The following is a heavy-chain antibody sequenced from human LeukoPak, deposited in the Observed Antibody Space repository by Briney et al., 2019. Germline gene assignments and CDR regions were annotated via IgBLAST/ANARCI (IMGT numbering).Heavy chain of an antibody. CDR1: GFTFSSYA. CDR3: AKAVDIVATEYYFDY. J-gene: IGHJ4*02. V-gene: IGHV3-23*01. D-gene: IGHD5-12*01. CDR2: ISGSGGST. Sequence: GGSLRLSCAASGFTFSSYAMSWVRQAPGEGLEWVSAISGSGGSTYYADSVKGRFTISRDNSKNTLYLQMNSLRAEDTAVYYCAKAVDIVATEYYFDYWGQGTLVTVSS.